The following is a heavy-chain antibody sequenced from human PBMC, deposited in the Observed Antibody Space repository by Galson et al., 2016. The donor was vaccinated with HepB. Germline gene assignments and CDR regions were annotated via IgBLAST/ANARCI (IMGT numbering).Heavy chain of an antibody. D-gene: IGHD1-26*01. J-gene: IGHJ4*02. Sequence: SLRLSCAASGFTFSDYYMSWIRQAPGKGLEYISHISQSGPPKVSADSVKGRFTISRDNAKNSLYLQLSSLRADDTAVYYCAKYLHYLALDYWGRGVLVTVSS. CDR3: AKYLHYLALDY. V-gene: IGHV3-11*01. CDR1: GFTFSDYY. CDR2: ISQSGPPK.